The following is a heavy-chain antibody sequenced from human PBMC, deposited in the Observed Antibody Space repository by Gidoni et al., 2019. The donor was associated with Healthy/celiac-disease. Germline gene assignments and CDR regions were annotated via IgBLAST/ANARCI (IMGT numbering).Heavy chain of an antibody. CDR2: IGYDGSNK. V-gene: IGHV3-33*01. CDR1: GFTFRRDG. D-gene: IGHD3-3*01. J-gene: IGHJ6*02. Sequence: QVQLVESGGGVVQPGRSLRLSCAASGFTFRRDGMHWVRQAPGQGLEWVAVIGYDGSNKYYADSVKGRFTISRDNSKNTLYLQMNSLRAEDTAVYYCAREATSYYDFWSGYYTGGMDVWGQGTTVTVSS. CDR3: AREATSYYDFWSGYYTGGMDV.